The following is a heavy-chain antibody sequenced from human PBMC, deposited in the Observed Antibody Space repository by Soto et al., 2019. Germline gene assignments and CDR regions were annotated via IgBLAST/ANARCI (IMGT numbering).Heavy chain of an antibody. V-gene: IGHV1-69*12. Sequence: QVQLVQSGAEVKKPGSSVKVSCKASGGTFSSYAISWVRQAPGQGLEWMGGIIPIFGTANYAQKFQGRVTMTADESTSTAYRELSSLRAEDTAVYYCASSIIDSYVWGRYRPDYWGPGTLGTVSS. CDR3: ASSIIDSYVWGRYRPDY. CDR2: IIPIFGTA. J-gene: IGHJ4*02. CDR1: GGTFSSYA. D-gene: IGHD3-16*02.